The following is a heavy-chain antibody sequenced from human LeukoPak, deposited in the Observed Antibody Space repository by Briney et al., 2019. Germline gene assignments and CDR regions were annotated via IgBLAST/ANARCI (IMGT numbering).Heavy chain of an antibody. J-gene: IGHJ3*02. CDR3: ARASPQDRDAFDI. CDR2: MKPNSGNT. V-gene: IGHV1-8*01. D-gene: IGHD3-22*01. CDR1: GYTFTSYD. Sequence: ASVTVSCKASGYTFTSYDINWVRQAPGQGLEWMGWMKPNSGNTGYAQKFQGRVTMTRNTSISTAYMELSSLRSEDTAVYYCARASPQDRDAFDIWGQGTMVTVSS.